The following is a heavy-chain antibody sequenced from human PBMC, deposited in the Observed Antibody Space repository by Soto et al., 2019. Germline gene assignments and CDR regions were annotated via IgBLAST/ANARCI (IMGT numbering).Heavy chain of an antibody. D-gene: IGHD5-12*01. CDR3: ARDSVRDGYNFLRFDY. V-gene: IGHV1-69*06. CDR1: GGTFSSYA. CDR2: IIPIFGTA. J-gene: IGHJ4*02. Sequence: GASVKVSCKASGGTFSSYAISWVRQAPGQGLEWMGGIIPIFGTANYAQKFQGRVTITADKSTSTAYMELSSLRSEDTAVYYCARDSVRDGYNFLRFDYWGQGTLVTVSS.